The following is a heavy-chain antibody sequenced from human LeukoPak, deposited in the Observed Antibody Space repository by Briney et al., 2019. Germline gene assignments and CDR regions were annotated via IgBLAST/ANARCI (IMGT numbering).Heavy chain of an antibody. Sequence: GGSLRLSCAAAGFTFSSYEMNWVRHAPGKGLEWGSYISTSGSIIDYADSAKGRFTISRDNAKNSLYLQMHSLRAEDTAVYYCARYSRGAPSKWPHHNDYWGQGTLVTVSS. J-gene: IGHJ4*02. CDR3: ARYSRGAPSKWPHHNDY. V-gene: IGHV3-48*03. CDR2: ISTSGSII. CDR1: GFTFSSYE. D-gene: IGHD3-10*01.